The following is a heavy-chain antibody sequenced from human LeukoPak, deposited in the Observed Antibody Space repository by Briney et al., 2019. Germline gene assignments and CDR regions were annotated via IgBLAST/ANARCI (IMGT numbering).Heavy chain of an antibody. Sequence: GGSLRLSCAASGFTFSSYGMHWVRQAPGKGLEWVGFIRSKAYGGTTEYAASVKGRFTISRDDSKSIAYLQMNSLKTEDTAVYYCTRGYCSSTSCYDYWGQGTLVTVSS. J-gene: IGHJ4*02. V-gene: IGHV3-49*04. CDR1: GFTFSSYG. CDR3: TRGYCSSTSCYDY. CDR2: IRSKAYGGTT. D-gene: IGHD2-2*01.